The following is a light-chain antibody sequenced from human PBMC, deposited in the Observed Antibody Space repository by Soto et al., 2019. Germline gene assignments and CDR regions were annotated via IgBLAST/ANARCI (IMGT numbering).Light chain of an antibody. CDR2: SNN. J-gene: IGLJ1*01. CDR3: AAWDDSLNRRGYV. Sequence: HCVLNNAPSANGAALHSLTISYSESSANIASNTVNCYKELPRTAANILIYSNNQRPSGVHDRFSGSKSGTSASLAISGLQSEDEADYYCAAWDDSLNRRGYVSGTGTEVIV. V-gene: IGLV1-44*01. CDR1: SANIASNT.